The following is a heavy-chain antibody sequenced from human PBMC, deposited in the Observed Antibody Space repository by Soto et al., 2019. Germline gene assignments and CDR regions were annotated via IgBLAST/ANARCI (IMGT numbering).Heavy chain of an antibody. CDR2: IYYSGPT. D-gene: IGHD2-2*01. CDR3: ARVHGYCISSSCHGHYAMDV. J-gene: IGHJ6*02. CDR1: SASISSSSYT. V-gene: IGHV4-39*01. Sequence: QLQLQESGPGLVKPSETLSLTCTVSSASISSSSYTWGWIRQPPGKGLEWIGSIYYSGPTYYNPSLNMHVPVIVDPSKNQVSLRVTSVTADVTAVYYGARVHGYCISSSCHGHYAMDVWGQGTTVTVSS.